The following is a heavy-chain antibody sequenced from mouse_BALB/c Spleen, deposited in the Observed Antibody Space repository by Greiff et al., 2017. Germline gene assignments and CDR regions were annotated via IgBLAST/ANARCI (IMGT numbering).Heavy chain of an antibody. CDR2: IDPSDSET. CDR3: DRSRYGPRYWYFDV. J-gene: IGHJ1*01. Sequence: QVQLQQSGAELVKPGASVKLSCKASGYTFTSYWMNWVKQRPGRGLEWIGRIDPSDSETHYNQKFKDKATLTVDKSSSTAYIQLSSLTSEDSAVYDCDRSRYGPRYWYFDVWGAGTTVTVSS. D-gene: IGHD1-1*02. V-gene: IGHV1-69*02. CDR1: GYTFTSYW.